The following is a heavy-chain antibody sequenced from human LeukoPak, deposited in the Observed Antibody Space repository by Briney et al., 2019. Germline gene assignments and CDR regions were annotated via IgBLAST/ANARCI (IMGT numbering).Heavy chain of an antibody. CDR3: AREGSSSVWFDP. J-gene: IGHJ5*02. Sequence: GGSLRLSCAASGFAFSSYWMHWLRQAPGKGLVWVSRINSDGSSTTYADSVKGRFTISKDNAKNTLYLQMNSLRAEDTAVYYCAREGSSSVWFDPWGQGTLVTVSS. V-gene: IGHV3-74*01. CDR1: GFAFSSYW. D-gene: IGHD6-6*01. CDR2: INSDGSST.